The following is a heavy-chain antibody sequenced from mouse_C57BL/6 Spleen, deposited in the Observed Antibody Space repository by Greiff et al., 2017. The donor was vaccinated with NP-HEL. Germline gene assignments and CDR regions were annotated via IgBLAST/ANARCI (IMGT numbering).Heavy chain of an antibody. CDR2: INPNNGGT. Sequence: EVQLQQSGPELVKPGASVKMSCKASGYTFTDYNMHWVKQSHGKSLEWIGYINPNNGGTNYTQKFKGKATLTVNKSSSTAYMELRSLTSEDSAVYYCASWLGLRWLPYFDYWGQGTTLTVSS. J-gene: IGHJ2*01. V-gene: IGHV1-22*01. CDR1: GYTFTDYN. D-gene: IGHD2-2*01. CDR3: ASWLGLRWLPYFDY.